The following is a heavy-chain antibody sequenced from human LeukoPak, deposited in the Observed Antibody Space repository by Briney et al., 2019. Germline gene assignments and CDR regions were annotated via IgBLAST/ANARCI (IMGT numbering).Heavy chain of an antibody. CDR3: ARVPYGSGSYYLDY. D-gene: IGHD3-10*01. V-gene: IGHV4-4*02. CDR2: IYHSGST. Sequence: SETLSLTCAVSGGSISSSNWWSWVRQPPGKGLEWIGEIYHSGSTNYNPSLKSRVTISVDKSKNQFSLKLSSVTAADTAVYYCARVPYGSGSYYLDYWGQGTLVTVSS. J-gene: IGHJ4*02. CDR1: GGSISSSNW.